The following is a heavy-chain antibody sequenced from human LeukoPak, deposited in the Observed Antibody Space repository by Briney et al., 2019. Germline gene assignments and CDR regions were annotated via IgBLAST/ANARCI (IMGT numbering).Heavy chain of an antibody. J-gene: IGHJ4*02. V-gene: IGHV3-21*01. CDR1: GFTFSSYS. CDR3: ARWYYYDSSGYYFFDY. Sequence: GGSLRLSCAASGFTFSSYSMTWVRQAPGKGLGWVSSISSSSSYIYYADSVKGRFTISRDNAKNSLYLQMNSLRAEDTAVYYCARWYYYDSSGYYFFDYWGQGTLVTVSS. D-gene: IGHD3-22*01. CDR2: ISSSSSYI.